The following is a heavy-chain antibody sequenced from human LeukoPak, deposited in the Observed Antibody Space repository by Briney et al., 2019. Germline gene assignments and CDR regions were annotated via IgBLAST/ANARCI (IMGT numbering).Heavy chain of an antibody. CDR2: IYYSGST. Sequence: SETLSLTCTVSGGSMSSYYWSWIRQPPGKGLEWIGYIYYSGSTNYNPSLKSRVTILVDMSKNQFSLKLRSVTAADTAVYYCARRGRYFDWFDPWGQGTLVTVSS. D-gene: IGHD3-9*01. CDR3: ARRGRYFDWFDP. CDR1: GGSMSSYY. V-gene: IGHV4-59*01. J-gene: IGHJ5*02.